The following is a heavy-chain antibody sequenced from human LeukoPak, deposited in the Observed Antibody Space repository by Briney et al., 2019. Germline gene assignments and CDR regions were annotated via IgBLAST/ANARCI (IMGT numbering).Heavy chain of an antibody. J-gene: IGHJ4*02. CDR1: GFTFSSYE. CDR3: ARDYTGGWNDY. Sequence: GGSLRLSCAASGFTFSSYEMNWVRQAPGKGLEWVSYISSSGSTIYYADSVKGRFTISRDNAENSLYLQMNNLRVEDTAVYYCARDYTGGWNDYWGQGTLVTVSS. D-gene: IGHD7-27*01. CDR2: ISSSGSTI. V-gene: IGHV3-48*03.